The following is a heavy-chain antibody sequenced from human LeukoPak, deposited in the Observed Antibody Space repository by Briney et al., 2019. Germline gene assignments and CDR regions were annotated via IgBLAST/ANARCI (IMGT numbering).Heavy chain of an antibody. CDR3: VKDGSGSYYTYYFDY. D-gene: IGHD3-10*01. Sequence: STYYADSVKGRFTISRDNSKNTLYLQMSSLRTEDTAVYYCVKDGSGSYYTYYFDYWGQGTLVTVSS. CDR2: ST. V-gene: IGHV3-64D*06. J-gene: IGHJ4*02.